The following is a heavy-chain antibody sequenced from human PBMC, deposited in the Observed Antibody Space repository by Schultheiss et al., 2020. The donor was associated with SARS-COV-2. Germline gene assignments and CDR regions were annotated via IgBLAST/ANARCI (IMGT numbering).Heavy chain of an antibody. CDR1: GGSISSSNW. Sequence: SETLSLTCAVSGGSISSSNWWSWVRQPPGKGLEWIGEINHSGSTNYNPSLKSRVTISVDTSKNQFSLKLSSVTAADTAVYYCASMTRDSSSWLDYWGQGAPVTVSS. CDR3: ASMTRDSSSWLDY. J-gene: IGHJ4*02. V-gene: IGHV4-4*02. CDR2: INHSGST. D-gene: IGHD6-13*01.